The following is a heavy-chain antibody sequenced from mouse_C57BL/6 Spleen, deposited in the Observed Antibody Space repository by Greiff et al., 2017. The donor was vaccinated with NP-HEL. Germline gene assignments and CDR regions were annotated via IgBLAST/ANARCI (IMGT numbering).Heavy chain of an antibody. CDR1: GYTFTSYW. CDR3: ARVYYSRGEAMDY. CDR2: IHPNSGST. Sequence: VQLQQSGAELVKPGASVKLSCKASGYTFTSYWMHWVKQRPGQGLEWIGMIHPNSGSTNYNEKFKSKATLTVDKSSSTAYMQLSSLTSEDSAVYYCARVYYSRGEAMDYWGQGTSVTVSS. D-gene: IGHD2-5*01. V-gene: IGHV1-64*01. J-gene: IGHJ4*01.